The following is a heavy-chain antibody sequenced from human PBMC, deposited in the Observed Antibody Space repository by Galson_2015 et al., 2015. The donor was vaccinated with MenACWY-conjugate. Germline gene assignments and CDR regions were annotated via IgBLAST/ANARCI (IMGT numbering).Heavy chain of an antibody. CDR3: AKNWGASSSRDAFDR. CDR2: LSASGGST. CDR1: GFTFSSYA. D-gene: IGHD1-26*01. Sequence: SLRLSCAASGFTFSSYAMTWVRQAPGKGLEWVSGLSASGGSTYYADSVKGRLTISRDNSKNTLYLQMKSLRAEDTAVYYCAKNWGASSSRDAFDRWGQGTMVTVSS. V-gene: IGHV3-23*01. J-gene: IGHJ3*02.